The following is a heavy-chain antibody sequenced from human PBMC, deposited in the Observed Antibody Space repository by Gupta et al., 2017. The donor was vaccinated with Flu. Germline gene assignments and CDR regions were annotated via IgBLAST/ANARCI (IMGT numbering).Heavy chain of an antibody. V-gene: IGHV4-34*01. J-gene: IGHJ4*02. CDR1: GGSLNNYY. D-gene: IGHD2-15*01. Sequence: QVYLQQWGAGLLKPSETLSLTCAVYGGSLNNYYWSWLRQPPGKGLEWIGDINRRGNTIYNPSPEGRLSISVDTSTNQFSLNMNSLTAADTAMYFCARWGTYCIGDKCSSYFDYWGQGTPVTVSS. CDR3: ARWGTYCIGDKCSSYFDY. CDR2: INRRGNT.